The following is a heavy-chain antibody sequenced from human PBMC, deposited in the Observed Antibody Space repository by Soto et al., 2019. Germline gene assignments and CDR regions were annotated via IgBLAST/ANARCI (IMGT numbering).Heavy chain of an antibody. CDR2: ISYDGSNK. J-gene: IGHJ6*01. CDR1: GFTFSSYG. D-gene: IGHD2-2*01. V-gene: IGHV3-30*18. CDR3: AKYATYGMDV. Sequence: QVQLVESGGGVVQPGRSLRLSCAASGFTFSSYGMHWVRQDPGKGLEWVAVISYDGSNKYYADSVKGRFTISRDNSKNTLYLEMNSLRAEDTAVYYCAKYATYGMDVWGQGTTGTVSS.